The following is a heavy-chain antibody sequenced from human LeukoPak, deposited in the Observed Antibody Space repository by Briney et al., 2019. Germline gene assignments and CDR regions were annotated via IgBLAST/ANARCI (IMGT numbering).Heavy chain of an antibody. CDR1: GGSFSGYY. CDR3: ASSQYPIVAADNWFDP. Sequence: PSETLSLTCAVYGGSFSGYYWSWIRQPPGKGLEWIGEINHSGSTNYNPSLKSRVTISVDTSKNQFSLKLSSVTAADTAVYYCASSQYPIVAADNWFDPWGQGTQVTVSS. CDR2: INHSGST. D-gene: IGHD6-13*01. V-gene: IGHV4-34*01. J-gene: IGHJ5*02.